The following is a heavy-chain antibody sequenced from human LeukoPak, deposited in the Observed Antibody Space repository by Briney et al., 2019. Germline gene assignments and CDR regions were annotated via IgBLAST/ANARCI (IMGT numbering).Heavy chain of an antibody. D-gene: IGHD2-2*01. Sequence: ASVKVSCKASGYTFTGYYMHWVRQAPGQGLEWMGWISPNSGGTNYAQKFQGRVTMTRDTSISTAYMELSRLRSDDTAVYYCARDYCSSTSCRLDYWGQGTLVTVSS. V-gene: IGHV1-2*02. J-gene: IGHJ4*02. CDR2: ISPNSGGT. CDR1: GYTFTGYY. CDR3: ARDYCSSTSCRLDY.